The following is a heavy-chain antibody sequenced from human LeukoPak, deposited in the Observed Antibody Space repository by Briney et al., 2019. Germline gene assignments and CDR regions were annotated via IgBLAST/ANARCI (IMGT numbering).Heavy chain of an antibody. D-gene: IGHD3-22*01. CDR3: ARTGNCYDSSGYWGWIDY. V-gene: IGHV4-34*01. CDR1: GGSFSGYY. CDR2: INHSGST. J-gene: IGHJ4*02. Sequence: SETLSPTCAVYGGSFSGYYWSWIRQPPGKGLEWIGEINHSGSTNYNPSLKSRVTISIDMSMNQFSLKLSSVTAADTAVYYCARTGNCYDSSGYWGWIDYWGQGTLVTVSS.